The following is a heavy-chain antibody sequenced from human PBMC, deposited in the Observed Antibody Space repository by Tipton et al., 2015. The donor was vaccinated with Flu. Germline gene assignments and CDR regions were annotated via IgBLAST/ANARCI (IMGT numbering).Heavy chain of an antibody. D-gene: IGHD4-11*01. Sequence: GSLRLSCAASGFTFSSYGMHWVRQAPGKGLEYISASSSNGGSTYYANSVKGRFTISRDNSKNTLYLQMVSLRDEDMAVYYCARGALMTTVTISFDNWGQGTLVTVSS. CDR2: SSSNGGST. CDR1: GFTFSSYG. J-gene: IGHJ4*02. CDR3: ARGALMTTVTISFDN. V-gene: IGHV3-64*01.